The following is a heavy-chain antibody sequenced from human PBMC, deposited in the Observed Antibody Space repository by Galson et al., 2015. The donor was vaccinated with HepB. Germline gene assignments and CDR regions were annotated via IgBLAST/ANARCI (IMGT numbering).Heavy chain of an antibody. D-gene: IGHD3-10*01. V-gene: IGHV1-8*01. Sequence: SCKASGYIFANYDINWVRQAPGQGLEWMGWMNPNSGNTGYSQKFQGRVTMTRSTSINTAYMELSSLRSEDTAVYYCVREDMGSGSVTYFDSWGQGTLITVSS. J-gene: IGHJ4*02. CDR2: MNPNSGNT. CDR3: VREDMGSGSVTYFDS. CDR1: GYIFANYD.